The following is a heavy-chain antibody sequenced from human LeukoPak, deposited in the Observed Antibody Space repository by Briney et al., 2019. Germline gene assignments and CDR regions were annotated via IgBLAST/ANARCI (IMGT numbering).Heavy chain of an antibody. J-gene: IGHJ4*02. CDR1: VYLDPINY. D-gene: IGHD5-24*01. Sequence: GRSLRLSCAASVYLDPINYLSWVRHPPAKGLEGDSGIYSGGTTYYADSVKGRFTISRDISKNTQSLQMNSLRAEDTAVYYCARGRRDGYNLGDWGQGTLVAVSS. CDR2: IYSGGTT. V-gene: IGHV3-53*01. CDR3: ARGRRDGYNLGD.